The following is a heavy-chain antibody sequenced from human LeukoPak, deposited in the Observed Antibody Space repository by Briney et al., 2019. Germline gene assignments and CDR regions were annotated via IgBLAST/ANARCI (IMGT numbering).Heavy chain of an antibody. CDR3: AKESPGNWFDP. V-gene: IGHV3-33*06. CDR2: IWYDGSIK. D-gene: IGHD3-10*01. Sequence: PGGSLRLSCAASGFTFTNYGMHRVRQAPGKGLEWVAVIWYDGSIKYYADSVKGRFTISRDNSKNTLYLQMNSLRAEDTAVYYCAKESPGNWFDPWGQGTLVTVSS. J-gene: IGHJ5*02. CDR1: GFTFTNYG.